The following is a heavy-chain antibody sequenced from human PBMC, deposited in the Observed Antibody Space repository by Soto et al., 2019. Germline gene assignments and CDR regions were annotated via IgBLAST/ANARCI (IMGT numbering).Heavy chain of an antibody. J-gene: IGHJ5*02. CDR3: ARGRSWYSSSWYWDWLDP. CDR1: SSSFSGYY. CDR2: INHSGST. Sequence: PSGTLSLTCAVHSSSFSGYYWSWIPQPPAKVLEWIGEINHSGSTNYNPSLKSRVTISVDTSKNQFSLTLSSVTAADTAVSYCARGRSWYSSSWYWDWLDPRGKETLATVS. V-gene: IGHV4-34*01. D-gene: IGHD6-13*01.